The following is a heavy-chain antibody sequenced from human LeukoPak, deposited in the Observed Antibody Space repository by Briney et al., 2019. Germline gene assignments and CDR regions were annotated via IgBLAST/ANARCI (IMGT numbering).Heavy chain of an antibody. CDR2: TRNKANSYTT. CDR1: GFTFSDHY. CDR3: VRVDQQYYFDY. J-gene: IGHJ4*02. Sequence: GGSLRLSCAASGFTFSDHYMDWVRQAPGEGLEWVGCTRNKANSYTTEYAASVKGRFTISRDDSKNSLYLQMNSLKTEDTAVYYCVRVDQQYYFDYWGQGTLVTVSS. D-gene: IGHD3-9*01. V-gene: IGHV3-72*01.